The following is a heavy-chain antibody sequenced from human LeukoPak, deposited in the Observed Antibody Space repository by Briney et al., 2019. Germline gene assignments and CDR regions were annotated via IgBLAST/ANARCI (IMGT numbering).Heavy chain of an antibody. CDR1: GYTFTDYT. CDR2: INGGSGNT. D-gene: IGHD3-22*01. J-gene: IGHJ4*02. Sequence: GASVKVSCTASGYTFTDYTMHWLRQAPGQRLEWMGWINGGSGNTKYSPEFQGRVTITRDTSASTAYMELSSLRSEDTAVYYCAIPRYDSSGYYYVDWGQGTLVTVSS. CDR3: AIPRYDSSGYYYVD. V-gene: IGHV1-3*01.